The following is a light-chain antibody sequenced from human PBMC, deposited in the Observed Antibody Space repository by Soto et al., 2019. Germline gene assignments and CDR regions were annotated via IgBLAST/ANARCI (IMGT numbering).Light chain of an antibody. J-gene: IGKJ4*01. CDR2: AAS. CDR1: QGINSY. CDR3: QKYNSAPPT. Sequence: DIPMTQSPSSLSASVGDRVTITCRASQGINSYLAWYQQKPGKVPKLLIYAASTLQSGVPSRFSGSGSGTDFTLTISSLQPEDVATYYCQKYNSAPPTFGGGTKVEIK. V-gene: IGKV1-27*01.